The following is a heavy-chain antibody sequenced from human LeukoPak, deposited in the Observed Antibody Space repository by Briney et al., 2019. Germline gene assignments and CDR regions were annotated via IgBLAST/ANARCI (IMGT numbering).Heavy chain of an antibody. CDR3: ARDYLTGNAFDI. CDR1: GYTFTSYY. J-gene: IGHJ3*02. V-gene: IGHV1-46*01. Sequence: ASVKVSCKASGYTFTSYYMHWVRQAPGQGLEWMGIINPSGGSTSYAQKFQGRVTMTRDMSTSTVYMELSSLRSEDTAVHYCARDYLTGNAFDIWGQGTMVTVSS. D-gene: IGHD7-27*01. CDR2: INPSGGST.